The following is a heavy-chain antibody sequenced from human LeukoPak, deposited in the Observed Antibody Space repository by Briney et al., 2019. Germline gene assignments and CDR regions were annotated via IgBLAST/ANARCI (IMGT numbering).Heavy chain of an antibody. J-gene: IGHJ6*03. Sequence: GGSLRLSCAASGFTYSSYEMNWLRQAPGKGLEWVSYISSSGSTIYYANSVKGRFTISRDNAKNSLYLQMNSLRSEDTAVYYCARAPRSYYMDVWGKGTTVTVSS. CDR3: ARAPRSYYMDV. V-gene: IGHV3-48*03. CDR2: ISSSGSTI. CDR1: GFTYSSYE.